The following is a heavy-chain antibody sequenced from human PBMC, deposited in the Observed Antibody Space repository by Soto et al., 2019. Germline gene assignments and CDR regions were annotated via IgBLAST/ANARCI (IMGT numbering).Heavy chain of an antibody. CDR1: A. Sequence: AVQWVRQARGQRLEWIGWIVVGSGNTNYAQKFQERVTITRDMSTSTAYMELSSLRSEDTAVYYCAAWFRAFDIWGQGTMVTVSS. D-gene: IGHD3-10*01. V-gene: IGHV1-58*01. CDR3: AAWFRAFDI. CDR2: IVVGSGNT. J-gene: IGHJ3*02.